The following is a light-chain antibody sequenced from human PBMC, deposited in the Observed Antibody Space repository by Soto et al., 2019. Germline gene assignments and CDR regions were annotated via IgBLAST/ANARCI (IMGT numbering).Light chain of an antibody. CDR3: QHYNSYSEA. Sequence: DIQMTQSPSTLSASVGDRVIITCRASQSISTWLAWYQQKPGKAPKLPIYDASSLESGVPLRFSGSGSGTEFTLTISSLQPDDFATYYCQHYNSYSEAFGQGTKVDI. V-gene: IGKV1-5*01. J-gene: IGKJ1*01. CDR1: QSISTW. CDR2: DAS.